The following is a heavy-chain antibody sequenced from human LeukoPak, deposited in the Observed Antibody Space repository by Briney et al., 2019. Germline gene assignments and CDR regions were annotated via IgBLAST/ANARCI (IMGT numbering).Heavy chain of an antibody. Sequence: PSETLSLTCIVSGGSISSYYWSWIRQPPGKGLEWIGYIYYTGSTNYNPSLKSRVTISVDTSKNQLSLKLRSVTAADTAVYYCARGVSVYYDSSGYYYFDYWGQGTLVTVSS. D-gene: IGHD3-22*01. J-gene: IGHJ4*02. V-gene: IGHV4-59*12. CDR2: IYYTGST. CDR1: GGSISSYY. CDR3: ARGVSVYYDSSGYYYFDY.